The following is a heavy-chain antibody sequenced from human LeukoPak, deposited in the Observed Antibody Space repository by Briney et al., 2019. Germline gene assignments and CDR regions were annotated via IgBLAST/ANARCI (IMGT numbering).Heavy chain of an antibody. CDR3: ARRGVGTIFGVVVYYFDY. CDR1: GGSISSSSYY. J-gene: IGHJ4*02. Sequence: SETLSLTCTVSGGSISSSSYYWGWIRQPPGKGLEWIGYIYYSGSTCYNPSLKSRVTISVDTSKNQFSLKLSSVTAADTAVYYCARRGVGTIFGVVVYYFDYWGQGTLVTVSS. CDR2: IYYSGST. D-gene: IGHD3-3*01. V-gene: IGHV4-39*01.